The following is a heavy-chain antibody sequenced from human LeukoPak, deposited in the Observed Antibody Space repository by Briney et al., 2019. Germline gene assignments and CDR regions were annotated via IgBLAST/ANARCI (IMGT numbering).Heavy chain of an antibody. CDR3: ARPRYGGNLGEFDS. J-gene: IGHJ4*02. D-gene: IGHD4-23*01. CDR1: GFTFSSYS. V-gene: IGHV3-48*04. Sequence: GGSLRLSCAASGFTFSSYSMNWVRQAPGKGLEWASYISGTGNTKYYADSVKGRFTISRDNAKNSLFLQMNSLRVEDTAVYYCARPRYGGNLGEFDSWGQGTLVTVSS. CDR2: ISGTGNTK.